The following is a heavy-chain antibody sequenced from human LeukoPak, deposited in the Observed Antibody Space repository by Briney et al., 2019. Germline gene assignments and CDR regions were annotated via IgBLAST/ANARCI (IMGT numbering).Heavy chain of an antibody. CDR2: IYHSGST. CDR1: GGSISSGDYY. J-gene: IGHJ4*02. CDR3: ARGRYYDSSGYLYYFDY. Sequence: SETLSLTCTVSGGSISSGDYYWSWIRQPPGKGLEWIGYIYHSGSTYYNPSLKSRVTISVDRSKNQFSLKLSSVTAADTAVYYCARGRYYDSSGYLYYFDYWGQGTLVTVSS. V-gene: IGHV4-30-2*01. D-gene: IGHD3-22*01.